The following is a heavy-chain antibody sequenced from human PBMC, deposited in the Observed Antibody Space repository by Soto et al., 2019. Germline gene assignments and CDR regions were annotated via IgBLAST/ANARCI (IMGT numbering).Heavy chain of an antibody. J-gene: IGHJ6*02. CDR2: INHNGTT. CDR3: ARAHYGDYGYGMDV. Sequence: SETLSLTCAVYGGSFSDYYWSWIRQPPGKGLEWIGQINHNGTTNYKSSLKSRVTISVDPSLHQFSLNLKSVTAADTAVYYCARAHYGDYGYGMDVWGQGTTVTVSS. V-gene: IGHV4-34*01. D-gene: IGHD4-17*01. CDR1: GGSFSDYY.